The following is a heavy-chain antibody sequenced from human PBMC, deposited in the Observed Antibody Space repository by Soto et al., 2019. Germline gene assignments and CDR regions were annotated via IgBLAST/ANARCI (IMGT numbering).Heavy chain of an antibody. D-gene: IGHD2-2*01. Sequence: ASVKVSCKASGYTFTSYGISWVRQAPGQGLEWMGWISAYNGNTNYAQKLQGRVTMTTDTPTSTAYMELRSLRSDDTAVYYCARLYCISTSCYLGMDVWGQGTTVTVS. V-gene: IGHV1-18*01. J-gene: IGHJ6*02. CDR1: GYTFTSYG. CDR3: ARLYCISTSCYLGMDV. CDR2: ISAYNGNT.